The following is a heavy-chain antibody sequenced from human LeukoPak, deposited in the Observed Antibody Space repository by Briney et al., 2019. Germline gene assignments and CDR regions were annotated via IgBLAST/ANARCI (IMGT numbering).Heavy chain of an antibody. CDR3: ASARGYSYGYYFDY. V-gene: IGHV3-53*04. J-gene: IGHJ4*02. D-gene: IGHD5-18*01. CDR2: IYSGGST. Sequence: GGSLRLSCAASGFTVSSNYMSWVRRAPGKGLEWVSVIYSGGSTYYADSVKGRFTISRHNSKNTLYLQMNSLRAEDTAVYYCASARGYSYGYYFDYWGQGTLVTVSS. CDR1: GFTVSSNY.